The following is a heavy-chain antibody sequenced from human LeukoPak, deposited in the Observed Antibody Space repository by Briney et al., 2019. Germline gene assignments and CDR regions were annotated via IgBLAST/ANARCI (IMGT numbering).Heavy chain of an antibody. CDR3: ASWDFWSGYDAFDI. V-gene: IGHV1-69*05. D-gene: IGHD3-3*01. CDR2: IIPIFGTA. CDR1: GGTFSSYA. J-gene: IGHJ3*02. Sequence: SVNFSCKASGGTFSSYAISWVRQAPGRGRECMGGIIPIFGTANYAQKFQGRVTITTDESTSTAYMELSSLRFEDTAVYYCASWDFWSGYDAFDIWGQGTMVTVSS.